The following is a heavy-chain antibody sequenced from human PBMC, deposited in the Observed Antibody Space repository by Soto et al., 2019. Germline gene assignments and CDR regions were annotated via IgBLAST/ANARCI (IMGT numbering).Heavy chain of an antibody. CDR2: IFHNGNT. CDR1: SGSIRSSNW. Sequence: VQLQESGPGLVKASGTLSLTCAVSSGSIRSSNWWSWVRQSPGKGLEWIGEIFHNGNTYYNPSLNSRVTISVDTSKNQFSLNLRSVTAADTAVYYCARRTWGMDVWGQGTTVTVSS. J-gene: IGHJ6*02. V-gene: IGHV4-4*02. D-gene: IGHD2-8*01. CDR3: ARRTWGMDV.